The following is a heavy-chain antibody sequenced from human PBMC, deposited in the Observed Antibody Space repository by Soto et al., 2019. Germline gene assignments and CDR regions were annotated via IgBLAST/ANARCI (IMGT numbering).Heavy chain of an antibody. CDR3: ARGRRIAVAGPQAYYYYGMDV. J-gene: IGHJ6*02. V-gene: IGHV4-34*01. CDR1: GGSFSGYY. CDR2: INHSGST. D-gene: IGHD6-19*01. Sequence: QVQLQQWGAGLLKPSETLSLTCAVYGGSFSGYYWSWIRHPPGKGLEWIGEINHSGSTNYNPSLRSRVTIAVTTSKNQFSLKLSSVAAADTAVYSCARGRRIAVAGPQAYYYYGMDVWGQGTTVTVSS.